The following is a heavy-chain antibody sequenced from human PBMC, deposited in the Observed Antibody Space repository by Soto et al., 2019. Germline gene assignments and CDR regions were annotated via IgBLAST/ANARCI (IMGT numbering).Heavy chain of an antibody. CDR2: ISSSSSYI. D-gene: IGHD1-1*01. V-gene: IGHV3-21*01. J-gene: IGHJ4*02. CDR1: GFTFSSYS. CDR3: SRDGRCWTFDY. Sequence: EVQLVESGGGLVKPGGSLRLSCAASGFTFSSYSMNWVRQAPGKGLEWVSSISSSSSYIYYADSVKGRFTISRDNAKSSLYLQIHSLRAEDTAVYYCSRDGRCWTFDYWGQGTLVTVSS.